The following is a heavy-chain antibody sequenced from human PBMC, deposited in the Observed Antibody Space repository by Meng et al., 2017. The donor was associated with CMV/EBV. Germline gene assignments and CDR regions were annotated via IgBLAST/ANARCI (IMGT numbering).Heavy chain of an antibody. Sequence: GGSLRLSCAASGFTFSSYSMNWVRQAPGKGLEWVSSISSSSSYIYYADSVKGRFTISRDNAKHSLYLQMNSLRAEDTAVYYCARTKQLVRFDYWGQGTLVTVSS. CDR1: GFTFSSYS. J-gene: IGHJ4*02. CDR3: ARTKQLVRFDY. V-gene: IGHV3-21*01. D-gene: IGHD6-13*01. CDR2: ISSSSSYI.